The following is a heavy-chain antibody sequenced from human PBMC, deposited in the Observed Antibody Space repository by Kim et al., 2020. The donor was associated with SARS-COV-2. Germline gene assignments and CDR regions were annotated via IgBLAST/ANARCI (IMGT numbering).Heavy chain of an antibody. V-gene: IGHV3-30-3*01. Sequence: GGSLRLSCAASGFTFSSYAMHWVRQAPGKGLEWVAVISYDGSNKYYADSVKGRFTISRDNSKNTLYLQMNSLRAEDTAVYYCARVGRVYDYYYGMDVWGQGTTVTVS. CDR3: ARVGRVYDYYYGMDV. CDR2: ISYDGSNK. CDR1: GFTFSSYA. J-gene: IGHJ6*02. D-gene: IGHD6-13*01.